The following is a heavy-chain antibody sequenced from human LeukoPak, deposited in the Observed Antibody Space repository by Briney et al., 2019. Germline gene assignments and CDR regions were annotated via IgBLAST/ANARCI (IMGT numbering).Heavy chain of an antibody. V-gene: IGHV3-23*01. CDR1: GFTFSSYA. Sequence: GGSLRLSCVASGFTFSSYAMSWVRQAPGKGLEWVSAISGSGGSTYYADSVKGRFTISRDNSKNTLYLQMNSLRAEDTAVYYCAKGPLGANYYDSSGYLPAFDIWGQGTMVTVSS. J-gene: IGHJ3*02. D-gene: IGHD3-22*01. CDR2: ISGSGGST. CDR3: AKGPLGANYYDSSGYLPAFDI.